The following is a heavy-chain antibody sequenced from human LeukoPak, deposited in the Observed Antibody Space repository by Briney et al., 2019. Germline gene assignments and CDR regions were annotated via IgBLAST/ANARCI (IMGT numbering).Heavy chain of an antibody. Sequence: SQTLSLTCTVSGGSISSYYWSWIRQHPGNGLEWIGSIYYSGSKHYHPSLKSRVTISVDTSKNQFSLKLSSVTAADTAVYYCARQNESGGTQFYFDYWGQGTLVTVSS. CDR3: ARQNESGGTQFYFDY. J-gene: IGHJ4*02. CDR2: IYYSGSK. V-gene: IGHV4-59*08. D-gene: IGHD1-7*01. CDR1: GGSISSYY.